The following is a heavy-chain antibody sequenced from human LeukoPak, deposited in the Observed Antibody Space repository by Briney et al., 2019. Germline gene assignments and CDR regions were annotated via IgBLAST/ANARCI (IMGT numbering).Heavy chain of an antibody. J-gene: IGHJ6*02. Sequence: SETLSLTCTVSGGSISSSSYYWGWTRQPPGKGLEWIGSIYYSGSTYYNPSLKSRVTISVDTSKNQFSLKLSSVTAADTAVYYCARLTDCSSTSCYYYYGMDVWGQGTTVTVSS. CDR3: ARLTDCSSTSCYYYYGMDV. CDR1: GGSISSSSYY. D-gene: IGHD2-2*01. V-gene: IGHV4-39*01. CDR2: IYYSGST.